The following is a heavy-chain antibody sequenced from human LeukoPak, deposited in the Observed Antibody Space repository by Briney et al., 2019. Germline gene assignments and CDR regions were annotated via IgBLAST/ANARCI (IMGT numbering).Heavy chain of an antibody. V-gene: IGHV4-59*01. CDR2: IYYSGST. Sequence: PSETLSLTCTVSGGSISTYYWNWIWQPPGKGLEWIAYIYYSGSTNYNPSLKSRVTISVDTSKNQISLKLSSVTAADTAVYYCARDPLGGYWFDPWGQGTLVTVSS. CDR1: GGSISTYY. J-gene: IGHJ5*02. D-gene: IGHD5-12*01. CDR3: ARDPLGGYWFDP.